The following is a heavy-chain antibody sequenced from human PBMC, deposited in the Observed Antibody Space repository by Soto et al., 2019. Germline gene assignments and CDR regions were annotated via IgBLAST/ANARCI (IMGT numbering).Heavy chain of an antibody. CDR1: GFTFSSYS. CDR3: ARDTEQQEFYFDY. Sequence: EVQLVESGGGLVKPGGSLRLSCVASGFTFSSYSMNWVRQAPGKGLEWVSSISSTSSFIYYADSVKGRFTISRDNAKNSLYLQMNSLRAEDTAVYYCARDTEQQEFYFDYWGQGTLVTVSS. J-gene: IGHJ4*02. CDR2: ISSTSSFI. D-gene: IGHD6-13*01. V-gene: IGHV3-21*01.